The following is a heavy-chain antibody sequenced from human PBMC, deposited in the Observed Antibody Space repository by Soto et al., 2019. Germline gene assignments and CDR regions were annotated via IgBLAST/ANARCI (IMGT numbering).Heavy chain of an antibody. D-gene: IGHD3-3*01. Sequence: QLQLQESGPGLVKPSETLSLTCTVSGGSISSSLYYWGWIRQPPGEGLEWIGSIYYSGSTYYNPSLKSRVTISVDTSKNQFSLKLNSVTAADTAVYYCTRRTFWSGYYRGYFDCRGQGTLVTVSS. CDR3: TRRTFWSGYYRGYFDC. CDR2: IYYSGST. V-gene: IGHV4-39*01. CDR1: GGSISSSLYY. J-gene: IGHJ4*02.